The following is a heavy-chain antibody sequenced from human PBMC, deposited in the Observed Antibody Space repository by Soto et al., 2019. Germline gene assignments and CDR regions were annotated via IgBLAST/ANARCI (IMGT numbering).Heavy chain of an antibody. D-gene: IGHD3-10*01. CDR1: GFSFSSYD. J-gene: IGHJ6*02. CDR3: ARDKVYTSGGMDL. CDR2: ITCSGSTI. Sequence: EVQLVESGGGVVQPGGSLRLSCAASGFSFSSYDMTWVRQAPGKGLECVSHITCSGSTIFYADSVKGRFTISRDNAKNTLHLKMNRLRAEDTIVYYCARDKVYTSGGMDLWGQETTFPVSS. V-gene: IGHV3-48*03.